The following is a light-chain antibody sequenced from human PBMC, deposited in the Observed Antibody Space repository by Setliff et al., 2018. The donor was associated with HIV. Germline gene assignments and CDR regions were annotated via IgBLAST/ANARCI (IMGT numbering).Light chain of an antibody. J-gene: IGKJ4*01. Sequence: DIVMTQSPLSLPVTPGEPASISCRSSQSLRHDSGFTYLDWYVQKPGQSPRLLIYLVSNRASGVPDRFSGSGSGTDFTLKISRVEAEDVGVYYCMQAIQTPFTFGGGTKVDIK. V-gene: IGKV2-28*01. CDR3: MQAIQTPFT. CDR1: QSLRHDSGFTY. CDR2: LVS.